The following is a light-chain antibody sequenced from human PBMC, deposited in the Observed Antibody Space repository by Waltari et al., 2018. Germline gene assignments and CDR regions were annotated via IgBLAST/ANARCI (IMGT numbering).Light chain of an antibody. CDR3: SSYGGRNNLI. CDR2: EVS. CDR1: SSEIGDYNF. Sequence: QSALTQPPSASGSPGQSVTISCTGTSSEIGDYNFVSWYQQHPGKAPKLIIYEVSKRPSGVPDRFSGSKSGYTASLTVSGLQAEDEAEYYCSSYGGRNNLIFGGGTKLTVL. V-gene: IGLV2-8*01. J-gene: IGLJ2*01.